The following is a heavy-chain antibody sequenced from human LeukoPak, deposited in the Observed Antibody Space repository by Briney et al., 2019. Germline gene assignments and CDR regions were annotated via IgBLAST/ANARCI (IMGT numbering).Heavy chain of an antibody. Sequence: PGGSLGLSCAASGFAFSNYAMSWVRQAPGRGLEWVSTIGHNGVYTYYADSVKGRFTISRDNSKNTLYLQMSSLRAEDTAIYYCAKTIAHEYWGEGTLVTVSS. CDR1: GFAFSNYA. V-gene: IGHV3-23*01. CDR3: AKTIAHEY. CDR2: IGHNGVYT. D-gene: IGHD2-15*01. J-gene: IGHJ4*02.